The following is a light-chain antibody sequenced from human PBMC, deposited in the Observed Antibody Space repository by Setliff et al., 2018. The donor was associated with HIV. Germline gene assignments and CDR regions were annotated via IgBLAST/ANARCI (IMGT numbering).Light chain of an antibody. CDR3: ISYTSSGTPYV. CDR1: SSDVGTYNY. J-gene: IGLJ1*01. CDR2: DVS. V-gene: IGLV2-14*03. Sequence: QSVLTQPASVSGSPGQSITISCTGTSSDVGTYNYVSWYQQHPGKAPKLMISDVSNRPSGVSNRFSGSKSGNTASLTISGLQAEDEADYYCISYTSSGTPYVFGTGTKVTVL.